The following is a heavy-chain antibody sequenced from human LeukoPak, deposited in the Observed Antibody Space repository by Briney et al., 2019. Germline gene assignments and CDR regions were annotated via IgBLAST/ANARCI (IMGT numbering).Heavy chain of an antibody. V-gene: IGHV3-21*01. J-gene: IGHJ4*02. CDR1: GFTFSSYS. CDR3: ASSLQLWNLDY. Sequence: GGSLRLSCAASGFTFSSYSMICVRQAPGEGLEWVSSISSSSSYIYYADSVKGRFTISRDNAKNSLYLQINSLRAEDTAVYYCASSLQLWNLDYWGQGTLVTVSS. CDR2: ISSSSSYI. D-gene: IGHD5-18*01.